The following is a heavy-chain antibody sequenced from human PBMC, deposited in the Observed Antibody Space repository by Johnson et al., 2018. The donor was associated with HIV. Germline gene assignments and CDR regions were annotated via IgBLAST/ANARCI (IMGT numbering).Heavy chain of an antibody. V-gene: IGHV3-74*02. D-gene: IGHD5-18*01. CDR2: ISGDGSSS. J-gene: IGHJ3*01. CDR1: GFTISTFW. Sequence: VQLVESGGDLVQPGGSLRLSCEVSGFTISTFWMHWVRQVPGKGLMWVSRISGDGSSSSYADSVKGRFTISRDNSKNTLYLQMNRLRAEDTAVYYCARLPSGYSRDGFKVWGQGTMVTLSS. CDR3: ARLPSGYSRDGFKV.